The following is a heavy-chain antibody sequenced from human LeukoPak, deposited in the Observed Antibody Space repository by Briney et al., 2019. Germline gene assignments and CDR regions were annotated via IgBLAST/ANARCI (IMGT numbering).Heavy chain of an antibody. CDR3: ARAPPLVGATDFDY. J-gene: IGHJ4*02. CDR2: IIPIFGTA. V-gene: IGHV1-69*06. D-gene: IGHD1-26*01. Sequence: SVKVSCKASGGTFSSYAISWVRQAPGQGLEWMGGIIPIFGTANYAQKFQGRVTITADKSTSTAYMELSSLRSEDTAVYYCARAPPLVGATDFDYWGQGTLVTVSS. CDR1: GGTFSSYA.